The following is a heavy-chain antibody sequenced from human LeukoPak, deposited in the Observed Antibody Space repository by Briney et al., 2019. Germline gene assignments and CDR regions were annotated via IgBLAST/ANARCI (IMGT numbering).Heavy chain of an antibody. CDR1: GLTFRSYV. J-gene: IGHJ4*02. V-gene: IGHV3-23*01. D-gene: IGHD1-1*01. CDR3: AKDRQHGC. Sequence: GGSLRLSCAASGLTFRSYVMNWVRQAPGKGLGWVSTISGSGVDTWYADSVKGRFTISRDNSKNTLYLQMNSLRVEDTAVYYCAKDRQHGCWGQGTLVIVSS. CDR2: ISGSGVDT.